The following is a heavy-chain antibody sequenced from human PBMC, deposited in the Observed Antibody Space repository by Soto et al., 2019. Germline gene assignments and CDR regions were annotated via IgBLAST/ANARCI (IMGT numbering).Heavy chain of an antibody. Sequence: QVQLVQSGAEMKKPGASVKVSCKVSEYTLTELSMHWVRQAPEKGLEWMGGFDPEDGETIYAKKFQCKITMTEDTSTDTAYMEMSSLRSEDTAVYYCSTGPAVVVAFDYWGQGNLVTVSS. J-gene: IGHJ4*02. V-gene: IGHV1-24*01. D-gene: IGHD2-15*01. CDR2: FDPEDGET. CDR1: EYTLTELS. CDR3: STGPAVVVAFDY.